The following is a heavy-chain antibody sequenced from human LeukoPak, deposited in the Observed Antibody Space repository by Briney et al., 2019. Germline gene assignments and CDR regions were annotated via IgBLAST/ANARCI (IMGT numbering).Heavy chain of an antibody. CDR3: AKYSSGMDV. V-gene: IGHV3-23*01. CDR2: ISGSGGST. CDR1: GFTFSSYA. D-gene: IGHD6-19*01. J-gene: IGHJ6*02. Sequence: PGRSLRLFCAASGFTFSSYAMSWVRQAPGKGLEWVSDISGSGGSTYYADSVKGRFTISRDNSKNTLYLQMNSLRAEDTAVYYCAKYSSGMDVWGQGTTVTVSS.